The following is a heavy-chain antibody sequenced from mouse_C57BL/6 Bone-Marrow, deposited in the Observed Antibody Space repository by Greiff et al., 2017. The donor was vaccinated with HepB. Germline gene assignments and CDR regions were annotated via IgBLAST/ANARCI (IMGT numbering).Heavy chain of an antibody. CDR1: GFTFSDYY. J-gene: IGHJ2*01. CDR3: ARKHYGSSHFDY. V-gene: IGHV5-16*01. Sequence: DVMLVESEGGLVQPGSSMKLSCTASGFTFSDYYMAWVRQVPEKGLEWVANINYDGSSTYYLDSLKSRFIISRDNAKNILYLQMSSLKSEDTATYYCARKHYGSSHFDYWGQGTTLTVSS. D-gene: IGHD1-1*01. CDR2: INYDGSST.